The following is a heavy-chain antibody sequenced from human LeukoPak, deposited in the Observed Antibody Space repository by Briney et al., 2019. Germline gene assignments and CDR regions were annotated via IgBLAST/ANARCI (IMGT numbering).Heavy chain of an antibody. J-gene: IGHJ1*01. CDR2: ISWNSGSI. V-gene: IGHV3-9*01. CDR3: ARDLVKAAPNAEYFQH. D-gene: IGHD2-15*01. CDR1: GFTFDDYA. Sequence: PGGSLRLSCAASGFTFDDYAMHWVRQAPGKGLEWVSGISWNSGSIGYADSVKGRFTISRDNAKNSLYLQMNSLRAEDTAVYYCARDLVKAAPNAEYFQHWGQGTLVTVSS.